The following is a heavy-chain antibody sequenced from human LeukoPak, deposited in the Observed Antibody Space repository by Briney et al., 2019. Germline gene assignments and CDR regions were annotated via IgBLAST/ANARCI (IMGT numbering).Heavy chain of an antibody. V-gene: IGHV3-48*01. CDR2: NSSSSSTI. D-gene: IGHD1-26*01. CDR3: ARDRLSGSYIDY. J-gene: IGHJ4*02. CDR1: GFTFSSYS. Sequence: PGGSLRLSCAASGFTFSSYSMNWVRQARGKGLEGVSYNSSSSSTIYYADSVKGRFTIPRDNAKNSMYMQMNSLRAEDSTVYYCARDRLSGSYIDYWGQGTLVTVSS.